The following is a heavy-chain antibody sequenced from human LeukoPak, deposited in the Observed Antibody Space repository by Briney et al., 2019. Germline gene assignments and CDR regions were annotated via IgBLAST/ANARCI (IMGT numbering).Heavy chain of an antibody. CDR3: AREVGYNSHYFDY. D-gene: IGHD5-24*01. V-gene: IGHV3-23*01. J-gene: IGHJ4*02. CDR2: ISNTGGST. Sequence: HPGGSLRLSCAASGFTFYNYAMSWVRQAPGKGLEWVSTISNTGGSTYYGDSVKGRFTISRDNSKNTLYLQMNSLRAEDTAVYYCAREVGYNSHYFDYWGQGTLVPVSS. CDR1: GFTFYNYA.